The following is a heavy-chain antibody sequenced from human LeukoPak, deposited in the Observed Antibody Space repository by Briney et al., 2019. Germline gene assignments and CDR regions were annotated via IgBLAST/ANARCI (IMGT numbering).Heavy chain of an antibody. J-gene: IGHJ4*02. CDR2: ISWNSGSI. D-gene: IGHD3-10*01. V-gene: IGHV3-9*01. CDR1: GFTFDDYA. CDR3: AKDMRCYGSGLTD. Sequence: GGSLRLSCAASGFTFDDYAMHWVRQAPGKGLEWVSGISWNSGSIGYADSVKGRFTISRDNAKNSLYLQMNSLRAEDTALYYCAKDMRCYGSGLTDGGQETLVTVSS.